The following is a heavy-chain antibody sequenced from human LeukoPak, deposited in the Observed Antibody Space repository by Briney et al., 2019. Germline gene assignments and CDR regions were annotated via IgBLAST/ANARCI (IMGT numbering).Heavy chain of an antibody. D-gene: IGHD5-18*01. CDR2: ISSSGSTI. Sequence: GGSLRLSCAASGFTFSSYAMSWIRQAPGKGLEWVSYISSSGSTIYYADSVKGRFTISRDNAKNSLYLQMNSLRAEDTAVYYCARGVTDPFYYYYYYMDVWGKGTTVTVSS. CDR3: ARGVTDPFYYYYYYMDV. J-gene: IGHJ6*03. V-gene: IGHV3-11*04. CDR1: GFTFSSYA.